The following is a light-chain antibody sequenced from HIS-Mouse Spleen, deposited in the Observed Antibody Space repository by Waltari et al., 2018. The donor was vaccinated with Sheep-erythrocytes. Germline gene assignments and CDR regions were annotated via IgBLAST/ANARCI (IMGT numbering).Light chain of an antibody. Sequence: EIVLTQSPGTLSLSPGERATLSCRAIQSVSSSYLAWYQQKPGQAPRLLIYGASSRATGIPDRFSGSGSGTDFTLTISRLEPEDFAVYYCQQYGSSPQTFGGGTKVEIK. V-gene: IGKV3-20*01. J-gene: IGKJ4*01. CDR2: GAS. CDR1: QSVSSSY. CDR3: QQYGSSPQT.